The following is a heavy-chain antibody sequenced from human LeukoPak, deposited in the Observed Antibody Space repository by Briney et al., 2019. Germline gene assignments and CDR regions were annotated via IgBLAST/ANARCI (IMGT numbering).Heavy chain of an antibody. CDR2: MNPNSGNT. CDR1: GYTFTGYY. V-gene: IGHV1-8*02. J-gene: IGHJ4*02. D-gene: IGHD4-17*01. Sequence: ASVKVSCKTSGYTFTGYYMHWVRQAPGQGLEWMGWMNPNSGNTGYAQKFQGRVTMTRNTSISTAYMELSSLRSEDTAVYYCARGGSRLGYGDYNFDYWGQGTLVTVSS. CDR3: ARGGSRLGYGDYNFDY.